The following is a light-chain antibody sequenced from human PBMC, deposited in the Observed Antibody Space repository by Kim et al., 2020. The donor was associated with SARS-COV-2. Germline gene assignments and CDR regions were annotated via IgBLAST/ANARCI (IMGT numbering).Light chain of an antibody. CDR3: HQYGGSPRT. Sequence: SPEESPTPSCRASQSISSTYLAWYQQKPGQAPRLLIYGASSRATGIPDRFSGSGSGTDFTLTIIRLEPEDFAVYYCHQYGGSPRTFGQGTKVDIK. CDR1: QSISSTY. CDR2: GAS. J-gene: IGKJ1*01. V-gene: IGKV3-20*01.